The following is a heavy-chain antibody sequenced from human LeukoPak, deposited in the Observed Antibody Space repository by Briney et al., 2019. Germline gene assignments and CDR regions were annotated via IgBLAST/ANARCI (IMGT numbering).Heavy chain of an antibody. CDR1: GGSFSGYY. V-gene: IGHV4-34*01. CDR3: ARVGATVTTFRYYYYYYYMDV. Sequence: SETLSLTCAVYGGSFSGYYWSWIRQPPGKGLEWIGEINHSGSTNYNPSLKSRVTISVDTSKNQFSLKLSSVTAADTAVYYCARVGATVTTFRYYYYYYYMDVWGKGTTVTVSS. J-gene: IGHJ6*03. D-gene: IGHD4-17*01. CDR2: INHSGST.